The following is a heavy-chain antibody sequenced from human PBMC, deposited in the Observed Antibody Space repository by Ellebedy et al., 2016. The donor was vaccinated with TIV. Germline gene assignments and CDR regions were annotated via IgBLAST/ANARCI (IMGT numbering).Heavy chain of an antibody. CDR1: GFAFSSNW. CDR3: ARWDFDSFNAFDI. V-gene: IGHV3-74*01. Sequence: PGGSLRLSCGASGFAFSSNWMYWVRQDRGKGLVWVSRITSDGSSTRYADSVKGRFTISRDNAKNTLYLQMNSLRAEDTAVYYCARWDFDSFNAFDIWGQGTMVTVSP. D-gene: IGHD3-9*01. CDR2: ITSDGSST. J-gene: IGHJ3*02.